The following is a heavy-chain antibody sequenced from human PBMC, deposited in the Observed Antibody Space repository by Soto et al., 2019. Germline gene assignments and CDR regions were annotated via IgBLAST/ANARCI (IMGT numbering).Heavy chain of an antibody. V-gene: IGHV3-23*01. Sequence: GGSLRLSCAASGFTFSSYAMSWVRQAPGKGLEWVSAISGSGGSTYYADSVKGRFTISRDNSKNTLYLQMNSLRAEDTAVYYCAKARPGVDSNSTSDYYYGMDVWGQGTTVTVSS. CDR3: AKARPGVDSNSTSDYYYGMDV. J-gene: IGHJ6*02. CDR1: GFTFSSYA. CDR2: ISGSGGST. D-gene: IGHD4-4*01.